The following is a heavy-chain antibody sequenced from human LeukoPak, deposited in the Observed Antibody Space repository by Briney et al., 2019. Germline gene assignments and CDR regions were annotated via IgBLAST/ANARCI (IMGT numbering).Heavy chain of an antibody. Sequence: SETLSLTCAVYGGSFSGYYWSWIRQLPGKGLEWIGEINHSGSTNYNPSLKSRVTISVDTSKNQFSLKLSSVTAADTAVYYCASLWPYQLSAFDIWGQGTMVTVSS. D-gene: IGHD2-2*01. CDR3: ASLWPYQLSAFDI. J-gene: IGHJ3*02. V-gene: IGHV4-34*01. CDR2: INHSGST. CDR1: GGSFSGYY.